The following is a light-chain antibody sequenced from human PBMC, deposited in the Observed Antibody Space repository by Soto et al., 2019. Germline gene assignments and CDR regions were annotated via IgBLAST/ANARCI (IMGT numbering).Light chain of an antibody. V-gene: IGLV2-8*01. Sequence: LTQPASLSVSPGHSITISCFGSSEDVWSHNLVSLYQQHPGKAPKIMIYEVSKRPSGVPDRFSGSKSGNTASLTVSGLQAEDEADYYCSSYADSNNYVFGTGTKVTVL. CDR1: SEDVWSHNL. J-gene: IGLJ1*01. CDR3: SSYADSNNYV. CDR2: EVS.